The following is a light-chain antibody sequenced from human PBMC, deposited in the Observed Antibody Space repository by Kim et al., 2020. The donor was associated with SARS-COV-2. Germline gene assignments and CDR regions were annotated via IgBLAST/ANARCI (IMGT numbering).Light chain of an antibody. V-gene: IGLV1-44*01. Sequence: ELTQPPSASGTPGQRVTVSCSGTTSNIGSNTINWYQQLPGSAPKLLIYTDDKRPSGVPDRFSASKSGTSASLAINGLLSEDEADYYCAAWDDSLSGVVFGGGTQLTVL. CDR2: TDD. CDR1: TSNIGSNT. J-gene: IGLJ3*02. CDR3: AAWDDSLSGVV.